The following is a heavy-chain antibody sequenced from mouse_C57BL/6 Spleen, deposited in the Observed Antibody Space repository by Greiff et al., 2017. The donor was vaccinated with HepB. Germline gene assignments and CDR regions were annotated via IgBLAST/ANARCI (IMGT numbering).Heavy chain of an antibody. J-gene: IGHJ2*01. V-gene: IGHV5-4*03. Sequence: EVKVVESGGGLVKPGGSLKLSCAASGFTFSSYAMSWVRQTPEKRLEWVATISDGGSYTYYPDNVKGRFTISRDNAKNNLYLQMSHLKSEDTAMYYCARALIYDGYYDYWGQGTTLTVSS. CDR2: ISDGGSYT. CDR3: ARALIYDGYYDY. CDR1: GFTFSSYA. D-gene: IGHD2-3*01.